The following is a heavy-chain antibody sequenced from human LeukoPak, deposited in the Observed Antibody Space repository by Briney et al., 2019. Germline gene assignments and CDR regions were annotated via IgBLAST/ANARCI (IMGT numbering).Heavy chain of an antibody. V-gene: IGHV3-9*01. CDR2: ISWNSGSI. CDR3: TRVGYIDEGIDY. Sequence: PGGSLRLSCAASGFTFDDYAIHWVRQAPGKGLEWVSGISWNSGSIGYAASVKGRFTISRDNAKNSLYLQMNSLRAEDTAIYYCTRVGYIDEGIDYWGQGTLVTVSS. D-gene: IGHD5-24*01. CDR1: GFTFDDYA. J-gene: IGHJ4*02.